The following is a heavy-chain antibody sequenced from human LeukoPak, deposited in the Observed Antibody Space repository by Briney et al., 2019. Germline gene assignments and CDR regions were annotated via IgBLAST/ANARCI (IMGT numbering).Heavy chain of an antibody. CDR2: ISGSGGST. CDR1: GFTFSSYA. J-gene: IGHJ6*02. Sequence: GGSLRLSCAASGFTFSSYAMSWVRQAPGKGLEWVSAISGSGGSTYYADSVKGRFTISRDNSKNTLYLQMNSLRVEDTAVYYCTREQSTGDHHYYYYYGMDVWGQGTTVTVSS. D-gene: IGHD7-27*01. CDR3: TREQSTGDHHYYYYYGMDV. V-gene: IGHV3-23*01.